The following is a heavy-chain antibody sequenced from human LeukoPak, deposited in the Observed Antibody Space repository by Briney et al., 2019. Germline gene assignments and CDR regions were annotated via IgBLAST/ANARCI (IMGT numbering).Heavy chain of an antibody. CDR1: GGSISSYY. D-gene: IGHD4-17*01. CDR2: IYYSGST. J-gene: IGHJ4*02. Sequence: SETLSLTCTVSGGSISSYYWSWIRQPPGKGLEWIGYIYYSGSTNYNPSLKSRVTISVDTSKSQFSLKLSSVTAADTAAYYCARGAYYGDYYFDYWGQGTLVTVSS. V-gene: IGHV4-59*01. CDR3: ARGAYYGDYYFDY.